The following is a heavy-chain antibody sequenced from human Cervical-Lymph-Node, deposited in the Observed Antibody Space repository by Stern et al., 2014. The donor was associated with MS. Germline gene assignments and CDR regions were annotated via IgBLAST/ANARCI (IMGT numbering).Heavy chain of an antibody. CDR2: IYYSGAT. CDR1: GGSISSGGHY. Sequence: VQLVESGPGLVKPSQTLSLTCTVSGGSISSGGHYWSWIRQLPGKGLEWIGDIYYSGATFYNPSLKSRVTMSLDASKNQFSLKLSSVTAADTAVYYCASRWSGTYYGQNWFDPWGQGALVTVSS. D-gene: IGHD1-26*01. V-gene: IGHV4-31*03. J-gene: IGHJ5*02. CDR3: ASRWSGTYYGQNWFDP.